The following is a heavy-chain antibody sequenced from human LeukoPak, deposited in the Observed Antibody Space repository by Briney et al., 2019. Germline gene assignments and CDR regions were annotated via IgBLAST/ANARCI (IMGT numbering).Heavy chain of an antibody. V-gene: IGHV1-8*03. CDR3: ARGTFRAYYFDY. D-gene: IGHD3-16*01. CDR1: GYTFTSYD. Sequence: ASVKVSCRASGYTFTSYDINWVRQATGQGLEWMGWMNPNSGNTGYAQKFQGRVTITRNTSISTAYMELSSLRAEDTAVYYCARGTFRAYYFDYWGQGTLVTVSS. CDR2: MNPNSGNT. J-gene: IGHJ4*02.